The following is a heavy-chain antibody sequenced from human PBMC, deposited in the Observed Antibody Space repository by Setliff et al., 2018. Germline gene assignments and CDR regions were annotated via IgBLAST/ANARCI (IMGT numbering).Heavy chain of an antibody. Sequence: PSETLSLTCGVSNYSISSGYYWGWIRQPPGKGLEWIGSIYYSGSTYYNPSLKSRVTISVDTSKNQFSLTMSSVTAADAAVYYCARGRNVAARLLDTWGQGSRVTVSS. CDR3: ARGRNVAARLLDT. J-gene: IGHJ5*02. CDR2: IYYSGST. D-gene: IGHD6-6*01. V-gene: IGHV4-38-2*01. CDR1: NYSISSGYY.